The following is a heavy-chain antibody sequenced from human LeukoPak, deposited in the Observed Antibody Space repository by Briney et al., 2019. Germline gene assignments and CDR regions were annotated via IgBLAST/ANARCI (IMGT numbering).Heavy chain of an antibody. Sequence: PGGSLRLSCAASGFTFGGYWMSWVGKAPGKGLEWVASIKEDGSEQYYVDSVKGRFTISRDNAKNSLYLQMNSLRAEDMAVYYCARGGYYWGAWGQGTLVTVSS. J-gene: IGHJ5*02. CDR1: GFTFGGYW. CDR2: IKEDGSEQ. D-gene: IGHD1-1*01. V-gene: IGHV3-7*01. CDR3: ARGGYYWGA.